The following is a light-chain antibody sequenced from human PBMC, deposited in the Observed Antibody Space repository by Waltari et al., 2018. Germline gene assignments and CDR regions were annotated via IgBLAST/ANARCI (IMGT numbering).Light chain of an antibody. CDR3: SSYTSSSTLYVV. J-gene: IGLJ2*01. CDR2: EVS. Sequence: QSALTQPASVSGSPGQSITISCTGTSSDVGGYNYASCYQQHPGKAPKLMIYEVSNRPSGVSNRFSGSKAGNTASLTISGLQAEDEADYYCSSYTSSSTLYVVFGGGTKLTVL. CDR1: SSDVGGYNY. V-gene: IGLV2-14*01.